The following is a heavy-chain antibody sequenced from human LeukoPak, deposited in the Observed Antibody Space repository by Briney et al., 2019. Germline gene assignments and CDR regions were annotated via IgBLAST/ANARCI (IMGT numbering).Heavy chain of an antibody. CDR1: GYTFTGYY. V-gene: IGHV1-2*02. D-gene: IGHD2-2*01. Sequence: ASVKVSCKASGYTFTGYYMHWVRQAPGQGLEWMGWINPNSDGTNYAQKFQGRVTMTRDTSISTVYMELSRLRSDDTAVYYCARGQRPYCSSTSCYSYYWGQGTLVTVSS. CDR3: ARGQRPYCSSTSCYSYY. CDR2: INPNSDGT. J-gene: IGHJ4*02.